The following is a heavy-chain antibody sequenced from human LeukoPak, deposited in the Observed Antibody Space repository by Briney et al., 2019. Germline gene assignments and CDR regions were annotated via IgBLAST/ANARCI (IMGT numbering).Heavy chain of an antibody. D-gene: IGHD6-19*01. CDR3: ARDGWGWPRYFDY. Sequence: SETLSLTCGLSAYSVNSAYYWSWIRQPPGKGLEWIGYIYYSGSTNYNPSLKSRVTISVDTSKNQFSLKLSSVTAADTAVYYCARDGWGWPRYFDYWGQGTLVTVSS. CDR2: IYYSGST. J-gene: IGHJ4*02. CDR1: AYSVNSAYY. V-gene: IGHV4-61*01.